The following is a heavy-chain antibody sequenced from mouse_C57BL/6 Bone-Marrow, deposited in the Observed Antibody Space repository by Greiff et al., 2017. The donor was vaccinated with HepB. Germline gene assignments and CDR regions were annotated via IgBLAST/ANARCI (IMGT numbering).Heavy chain of an antibody. CDR1: GFTFSDYY. V-gene: IGHV5-12*01. CDR2: ISNGGGST. D-gene: IGHD2-3*01. Sequence: EVKLQESGGGLVQPGGSLKLSCAASGFTFSDYYMYWVRQTPEKRLEWVAYISNGGGSTYYPDTVKGRFTISRDNAKNTLYLQMSRLKSEDTAMYYCARWGDGYHWYFDVWGTGTTVTVSS. CDR3: ARWGDGYHWYFDV. J-gene: IGHJ1*03.